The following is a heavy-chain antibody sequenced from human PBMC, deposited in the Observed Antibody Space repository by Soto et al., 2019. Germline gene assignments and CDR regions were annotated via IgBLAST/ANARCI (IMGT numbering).Heavy chain of an antibody. J-gene: IGHJ4*02. D-gene: IGHD5-18*01. CDR2: IKTDGSST. CDR1: GFSFSSYW. Sequence: EVQLVESGGGLVQPGGSLRRSCAASGFSFSSYWIHWVRQAPGKGLVWVSRIKTDGSSTDYADSVKGRFTISRDNAKNTLYLQMNSLRAEDTAVYYCATREGNTYGLFHWGQGTLVTVYS. V-gene: IGHV3-74*01. CDR3: ATREGNTYGLFH.